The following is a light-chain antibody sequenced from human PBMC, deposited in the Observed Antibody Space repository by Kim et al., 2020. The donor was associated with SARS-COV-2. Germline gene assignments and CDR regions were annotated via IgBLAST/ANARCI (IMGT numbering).Light chain of an antibody. Sequence: PGERATLSCRASQSVGSRYLAWFQQKPGQPPRLLMYDTSKRATGVPDTFSGSGSGTDFTLTVSRLEAEDYAVYYCQQYLKSPLTFGGGTKVDIK. CDR1: QSVGSRY. CDR2: DTS. CDR3: QQYLKSPLT. J-gene: IGKJ4*01. V-gene: IGKV3-20*01.